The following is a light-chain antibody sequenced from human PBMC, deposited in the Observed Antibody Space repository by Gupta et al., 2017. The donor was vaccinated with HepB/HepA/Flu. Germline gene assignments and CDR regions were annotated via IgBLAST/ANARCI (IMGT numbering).Light chain of an antibody. CDR3: QQYYSTRLT. J-gene: IGKJ4*01. CDR2: WAS. V-gene: IGKV4-1*01. Sequence: DIVMTQSPDSLVASLGERATINCKSSQSVLSSSNNKNYLAWYQQKPGQPPKLLICWASTRESAVPDRFTGSGSGTDFTLTISSLQAEDVAVYYCQQYYSTRLTFGGGTKVEIK. CDR1: QSVLSSSNNKNY.